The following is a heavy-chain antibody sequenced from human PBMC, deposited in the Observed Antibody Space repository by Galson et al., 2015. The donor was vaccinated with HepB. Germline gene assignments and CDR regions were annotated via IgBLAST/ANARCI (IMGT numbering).Heavy chain of an antibody. Sequence: QSGAEVKKPGESLKISCKGSGYSFTSYWIGWVRQMPGKGLEWMGIIYPGDSDTRYSPSFQGQVTISADKSISTAYLQWSSLKASDTAMYYCAMVYDSSGYPSPFDYWDQGTLVTVSS. CDR3: AMVYDSSGYPSPFDY. CDR1: GYSFTSYW. V-gene: IGHV5-51*01. D-gene: IGHD3-22*01. CDR2: IYPGDSDT. J-gene: IGHJ4*02.